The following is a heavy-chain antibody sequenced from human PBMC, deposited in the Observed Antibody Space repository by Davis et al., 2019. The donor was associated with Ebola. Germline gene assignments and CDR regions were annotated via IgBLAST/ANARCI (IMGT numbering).Heavy chain of an antibody. J-gene: IGHJ6*03. D-gene: IGHD3-22*01. CDR2: ISSSSSYT. CDR3: ARDPHYYDSSGSRNYYYYYYMDV. V-gene: IGHV3-11*06. Sequence: GESLKISCAASGFTFSDYYMSWIRQAPGKGLEWVSYISSSSSYTNYADSVKGRFTISRDNAKNSLYLQMNSLRAEDTAVYYCARDPHYYDSSGSRNYYYYYYMDVWGKGTTVTVSS. CDR1: GFTFSDYY.